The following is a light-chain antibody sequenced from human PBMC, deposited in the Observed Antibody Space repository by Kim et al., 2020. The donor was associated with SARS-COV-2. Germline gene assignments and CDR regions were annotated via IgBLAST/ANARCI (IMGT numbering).Light chain of an antibody. V-gene: IGLV1-44*01. CDR1: SSNIGVNT. CDR3: AAWDHSLDGHV. Sequence: GQSVTTSFSGRSSNIGVNTVSWYQHIPGTAPRLLIHYYTERPSGVPDRFSGSKSGNSASRAISGLLSEDEADYYCAAWDHSLDGHVFGTGTKVTVL. CDR2: YYT. J-gene: IGLJ1*01.